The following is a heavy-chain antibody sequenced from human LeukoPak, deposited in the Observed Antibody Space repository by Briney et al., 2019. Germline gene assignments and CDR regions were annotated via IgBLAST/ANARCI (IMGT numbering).Heavy chain of an antibody. D-gene: IGHD3-22*01. V-gene: IGHV3-23*01. CDR2: ISGSGGST. J-gene: IGHJ4*02. CDR1: GFTFSDYY. CDR3: AKAFIEDYYDSSGTFDY. Sequence: PGGSLRLSCAASGFTFSDYYMSWIRQAPGKGLEWVSGISGSGGSTYYADSVKGRFTISRDNSKNTLYLQMNSLRAEDTAVYYCAKAFIEDYYDSSGTFDYWGQGTLVTVSS.